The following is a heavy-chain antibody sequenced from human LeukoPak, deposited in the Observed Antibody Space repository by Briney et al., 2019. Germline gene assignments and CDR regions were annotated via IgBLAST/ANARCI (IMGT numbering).Heavy chain of an antibody. D-gene: IGHD3-16*02. CDR3: ARAGYTISSYRFDY. CDR2: IYTTGRT. V-gene: IGHV4-4*07. Sequence: PSETLSLKCSVSGGSISSYWWSWIRQPAGKGLEFIGRIYTTGRTNYNPSLKSRVSMSVDTSKNKFSLELRSVTAADTAVYFCARAGYTISSYRFDYWGQGALVTVSS. CDR1: GGSISSYW. J-gene: IGHJ4*02.